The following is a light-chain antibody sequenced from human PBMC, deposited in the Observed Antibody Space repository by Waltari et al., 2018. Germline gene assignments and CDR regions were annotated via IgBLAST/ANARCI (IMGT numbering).Light chain of an antibody. CDR1: QGINSY. J-gene: IGKJ2*01. CDR3: QQVKTYPYT. CDR2: VAS. V-gene: IGKV1-9*01. Sequence: DIQLTQSPSSLSASVGDRVTITCRASQGINSYLAWYQQKLWKAPKLLIYVASTLQSGVPSRFSGSGSGTEFTLTISSLQPEDFATYYCQQVKTYPYTFGQGTKLEIK.